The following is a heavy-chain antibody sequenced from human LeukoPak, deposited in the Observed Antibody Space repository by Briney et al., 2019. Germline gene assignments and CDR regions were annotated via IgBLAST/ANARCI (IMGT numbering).Heavy chain of an antibody. CDR3: AKDQGYYGSGSYREYFQH. V-gene: IGHV3-23*01. CDR2: ISGSGGST. D-gene: IGHD3-10*01. Sequence: GGSLRLSCAASGFTFSSYAMSWVRQAPGKGLEWVSAISGSGGSTYYADSVKGRFTISRDNSKNTLYLQMNSLRAEDTAVYYCAKDQGYYGSGSYREYFQHWGQGTLVTVSS. J-gene: IGHJ1*01. CDR1: GFTFSSYA.